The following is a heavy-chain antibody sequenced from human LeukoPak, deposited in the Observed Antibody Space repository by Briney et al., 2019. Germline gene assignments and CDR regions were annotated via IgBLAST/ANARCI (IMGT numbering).Heavy chain of an antibody. V-gene: IGHV1-18*04. CDR2: ISAYNGNS. D-gene: IGHD6-19*01. J-gene: IGHJ4*02. Sequence: ASVKVSCKASGYTSTSYGISWVRQAPGEGREWMGWISAYNGNSNYTQKFQGRVTMTTDTSTSTAYMELRSLRSDDTAVYYCARDGYSSWSGYWGQGTLVTVSS. CDR3: ARDGYSSWSGY. CDR1: GYTSTSYG.